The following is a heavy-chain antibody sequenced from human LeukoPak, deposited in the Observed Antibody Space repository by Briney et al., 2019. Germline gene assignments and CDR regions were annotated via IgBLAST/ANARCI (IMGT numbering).Heavy chain of an antibody. D-gene: IGHD2-2*01. Sequence: GGSLRLSCGASGFTFSIYWMTWVRQSPGKGLEWVANINQDASEKYYVDSVKGRVTISRDNARNSLYLEMNSLRAEDTATYHCARYCTTTSCYREGSTYYGMDVWGQGTTVTVSS. CDR1: GFTFSIYW. V-gene: IGHV3-7*01. CDR2: INQDASEK. CDR3: ARYCTTTSCYREGSTYYGMDV. J-gene: IGHJ6*02.